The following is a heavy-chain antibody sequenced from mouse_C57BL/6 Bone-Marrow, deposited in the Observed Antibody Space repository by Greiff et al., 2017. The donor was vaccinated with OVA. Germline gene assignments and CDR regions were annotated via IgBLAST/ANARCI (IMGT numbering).Heavy chain of an antibody. J-gene: IGHJ3*01. Sequence: EVHLVESGEGLVKPGGSLKLSCAASGFTFSSYAMSWVRQTPEKRLEWVAYISSGGDYIYYADTVKGRFTISRDNARNTLYLQMSSLKSEDTAMYYCTRGWDYDGFAYWGQGTLVTVSA. CDR3: TRGWDYDGFAY. D-gene: IGHD2-4*01. CDR1: GFTFSSYA. V-gene: IGHV5-9-1*02. CDR2: ISSGGDYI.